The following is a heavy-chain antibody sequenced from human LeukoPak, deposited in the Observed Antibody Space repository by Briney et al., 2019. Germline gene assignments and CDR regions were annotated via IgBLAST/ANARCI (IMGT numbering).Heavy chain of an antibody. CDR1: GYAFTSYY. CDR2: IHASGGRK. V-gene: IGHV1-46*01. J-gene: IGHJ3*02. D-gene: IGHD5-24*01. Sequence: GASVQVSCPASGYAFTSYYVHWVRQATGQGIAWRGIIHASGGRKSNAQKFQGRVTMTRDTSTTTVYMELSSLRSEDTGVYYCARLGDGGVFDIWGPGTMGTVSS. CDR3: ARLGDGGVFDI.